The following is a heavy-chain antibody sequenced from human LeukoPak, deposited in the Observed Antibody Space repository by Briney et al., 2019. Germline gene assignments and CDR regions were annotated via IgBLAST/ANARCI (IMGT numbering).Heavy chain of an antibody. Sequence: GGSLRLSCAASGFTVSSNYMSWVRQAPGKGLEWVSAISGSGGSTYYADSVKGRFTISRDNSKNTLYLQMNSLRAEDTAVYYCAKDFDRGIAARPGADYWGQGTPVTVSS. V-gene: IGHV3-23*01. D-gene: IGHD6-6*01. CDR2: ISGSGGST. CDR3: AKDFDRGIAARPGADY. CDR1: GFTVSSNY. J-gene: IGHJ4*02.